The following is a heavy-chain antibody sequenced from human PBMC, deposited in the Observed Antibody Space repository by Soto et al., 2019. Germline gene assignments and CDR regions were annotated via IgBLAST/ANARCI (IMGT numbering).Heavy chain of an antibody. V-gene: IGHV4-34*01. Sequence: SETLSLTCAVYGGSFSGYYWSWIRQPPGKGLEWIGEINHSGSTNYNPSLKSRVTISVDTSRNQFSLKLSSVTAADTAVYYCARAHIVVVPAAILRDYYYMDVWGKGTTVTVSS. CDR1: GGSFSGYY. CDR2: INHSGST. CDR3: ARAHIVVVPAAILRDYYYMDV. J-gene: IGHJ6*03. D-gene: IGHD2-2*01.